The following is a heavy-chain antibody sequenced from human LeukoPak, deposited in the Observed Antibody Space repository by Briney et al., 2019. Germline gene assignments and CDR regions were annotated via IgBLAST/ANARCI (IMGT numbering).Heavy chain of an antibody. J-gene: IGHJ3*02. Sequence: GGSLRLSCAASGFTFSSYAMHWVRQAPGKGLEWVAVISYDGSNKYYADSVKGRFTISRDNSKNTLYLQMNSLRAEDTAVYYCARGWMATITDAFDIWGQGTMVTVSS. CDR3: ARGWMATITDAFDI. CDR1: GFTFSSYA. CDR2: ISYDGSNK. D-gene: IGHD5-24*01. V-gene: IGHV3-30*04.